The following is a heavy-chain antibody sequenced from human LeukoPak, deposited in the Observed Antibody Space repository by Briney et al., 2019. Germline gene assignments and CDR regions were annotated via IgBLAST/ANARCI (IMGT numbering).Heavy chain of an antibody. CDR3: ARASYSSGWYPSYY. CDR2: ISYDGSNK. V-gene: IGHV3-30*03. J-gene: IGHJ4*02. D-gene: IGHD6-19*01. CDR1: GFTFSSYG. Sequence: PGGSLRLSCAASGFTFSSYGMHWVRQAPGKGLEWVAVISYDGSNKYYADSVKGRFTISRDNSKNTLYLQMNSLRAEDTAVYYCARASYSSGWYPSYYWGQGTLVTVSS.